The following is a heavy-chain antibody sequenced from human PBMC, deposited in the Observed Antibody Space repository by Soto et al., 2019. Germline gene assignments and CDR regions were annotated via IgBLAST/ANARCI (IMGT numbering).Heavy chain of an antibody. CDR1: GFTFDDYA. V-gene: IGHV3-9*01. CDR3: AKPRMGGFLDAFDI. J-gene: IGHJ3*02. Sequence: AGGSLRLSCAASGFTFDDYAMHWVRQAPGKGLEWVSGISWNSGSIGYADSVKGRFTISRDNAKNSLYLQMNSLRAEDTALYYCAKPRMGGFLDAFDIWGQGTMVTVSS. D-gene: IGHD3-3*01. CDR2: ISWNSGSI.